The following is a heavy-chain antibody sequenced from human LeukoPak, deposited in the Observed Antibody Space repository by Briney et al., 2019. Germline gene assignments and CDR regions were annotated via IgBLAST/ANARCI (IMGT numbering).Heavy chain of an antibody. CDR2: ISSNGGST. CDR1: GCTFSSYA. V-gene: IGHV3-64D*06. Sequence: GGSLRLSCSASGCTFSSYAMHWVRQAPGKGLQFVSAISSNGGSTLYADSVKGRFIISRDNSKNTLSLQMNGLRPEDTAVYYCVKRGRYDDYAYEYWGQGTLVTVSS. J-gene: IGHJ4*02. D-gene: IGHD4-17*01. CDR3: VKRGRYDDYAYEY.